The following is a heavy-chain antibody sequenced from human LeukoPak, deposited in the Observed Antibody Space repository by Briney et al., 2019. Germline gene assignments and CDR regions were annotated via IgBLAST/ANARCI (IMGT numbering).Heavy chain of an antibody. V-gene: IGHV3-53*01. CDR3: ARYSLRDILSGSNTGH. J-gene: IGHJ4*02. D-gene: IGHD2-15*01. Sequence: GGSLRLSCAASGFTVRTSYMTWVRQAPGKGLEWVSVIYRDVIIYYADSVKGRFTISSDNSKNTVFLQMNSLRAEDTAIYYCARYSLRDILSGSNTGHWGQGTLVTVSS. CDR2: IYRDVII. CDR1: GFTVRTSY.